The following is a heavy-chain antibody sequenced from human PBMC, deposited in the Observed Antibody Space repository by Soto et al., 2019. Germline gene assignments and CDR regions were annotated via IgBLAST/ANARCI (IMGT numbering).Heavy chain of an antibody. J-gene: IGHJ4*02. CDR1: GGSISSGGYY. D-gene: IGHD3-22*01. CDR2: IYYSGST. V-gene: IGHV4-31*03. CDR3: ARVGTDSSGYSVDY. Sequence: QVQLQESGPGLVKPSQTLSLTCTVSGGSISSGGYYWSWIRQHPGKGLEWIGYIYYSGSTSYNPSLKSRGTISVATSKNQFSLKLSSVTAADTAVYYCARVGTDSSGYSVDYWGQGTLVTVSS.